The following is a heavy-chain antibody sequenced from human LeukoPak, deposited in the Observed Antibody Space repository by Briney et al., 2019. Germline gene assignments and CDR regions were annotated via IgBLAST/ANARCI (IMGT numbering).Heavy chain of an antibody. J-gene: IGHJ4*02. CDR3: ARDPPDGDLFPVDY. V-gene: IGHV3-7*01. Sequence: GGSLRLSCAASGFTFSSYWMSWVRQAPGKGLEWVANIKQDGSEKYYVDSVKGRFTISRDNAKNSLYLQMNSLRAEDTAVYYCARDPPDGDLFPVDYWGQGTLVTVSS. D-gene: IGHD4-17*01. CDR1: GFTFSSYW. CDR2: IKQDGSEK.